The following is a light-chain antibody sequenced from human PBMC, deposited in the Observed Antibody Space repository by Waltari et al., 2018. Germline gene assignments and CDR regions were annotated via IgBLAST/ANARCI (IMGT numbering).Light chain of an antibody. J-gene: IGLJ3*02. CDR3: FLSYGGARV. CDR2: DTT. V-gene: IGLV7-46*01. Sequence: QAVVTQEPSLTVSPGGTVPLTCGSSTGAVTNGHSPYWFQQKRGQAPRTLIYDTTDRHAWTPARFSGSLLGGKAALTLSGAQPEDEADYYCFLSYGGARVFGGGTKLTVL. CDR1: TGAVTNGHS.